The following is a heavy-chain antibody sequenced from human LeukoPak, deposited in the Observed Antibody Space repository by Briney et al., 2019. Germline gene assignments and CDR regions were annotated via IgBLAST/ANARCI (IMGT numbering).Heavy chain of an antibody. CDR1: GGSISSYY. CDR2: IYYSGST. Sequence: SETLSPTCTVSGGSISSYYWSWIRQPPGKGLEWIGYIYYSGSTNYNPSLKSRVTISVDTSKNQFSLKLSSVTAADTAVYYCARDVPYGDYAWFDPWGQGTLVTVSS. D-gene: IGHD4-17*01. V-gene: IGHV4-59*01. J-gene: IGHJ5*02. CDR3: ARDVPYGDYAWFDP.